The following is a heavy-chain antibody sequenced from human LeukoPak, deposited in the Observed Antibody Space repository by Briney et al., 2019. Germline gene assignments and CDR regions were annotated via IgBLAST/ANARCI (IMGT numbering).Heavy chain of an antibody. V-gene: IGHV4-59*01. J-gene: IGHJ3*01. D-gene: IGHD3-3*02. Sequence: PSETLSLTCTVSGDSISSYYWSWIRQPPGKGLEWIGYIYYSGSTIYNPSLKGRVTMSLDTSKNQFSLKLRSVTAADTAVYYCARGVISTDAFDVWGQGTMVTVSS. CDR2: IYYSGST. CDR3: ARGVISTDAFDV. CDR1: GDSISSYY.